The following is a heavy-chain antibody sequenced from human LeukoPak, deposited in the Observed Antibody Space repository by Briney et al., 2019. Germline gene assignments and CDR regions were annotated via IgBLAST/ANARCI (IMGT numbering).Heavy chain of an antibody. J-gene: IGHJ2*01. CDR3: ARRAYYDSSGYHPTSGYFDL. D-gene: IGHD3-22*01. Sequence: SETLSLTCTVSGGSIISNYWSWIRQSAGTGLEWIGRIYGSGITDYNPSLKSRVTMSLDTSRKQFSLRLTSVTAADTAIYYCARRAYYDSSGYHPTSGYFDLWGRGTLVTVSS. V-gene: IGHV4-4*07. CDR2: IYGSGIT. CDR1: GGSIISNY.